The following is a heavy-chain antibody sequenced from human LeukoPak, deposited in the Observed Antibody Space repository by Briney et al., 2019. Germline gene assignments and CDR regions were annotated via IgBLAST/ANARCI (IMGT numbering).Heavy chain of an antibody. CDR2: IWYDGSNK. CDR1: GFTFSRFG. Sequence: GGSLRLSCAASGFTFSRFGMHWVRQAPGKGLEWVAVIWYDGSNKYYADSVKGRFTISRDNSKNTLYLEMISLRAEDTAVYYCARDYYYDSSGYWDYYFDYWGQGTLVSVSS. V-gene: IGHV3-33*01. CDR3: ARDYYYDSSGYWDYYFDY. J-gene: IGHJ4*02. D-gene: IGHD3-22*01.